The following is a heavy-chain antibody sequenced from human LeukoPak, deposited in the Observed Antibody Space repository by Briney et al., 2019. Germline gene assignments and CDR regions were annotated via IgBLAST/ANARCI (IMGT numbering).Heavy chain of an antibody. CDR2: ISTSGDNT. D-gene: IGHD5-24*01. Sequence: GGSLRLSCAASGFTFSNYAMSWVRQTPGKGLEWVSSISTSGDNTYYPDSMKGRFTISRDNSKNTVYLQMDSLRAEDSAVYYCAKDYVSGDGYWDFDYWGQGTLVTVSS. CDR3: AKDYVSGDGYWDFDY. CDR1: GFTFSNYA. V-gene: IGHV3-23*01. J-gene: IGHJ4*02.